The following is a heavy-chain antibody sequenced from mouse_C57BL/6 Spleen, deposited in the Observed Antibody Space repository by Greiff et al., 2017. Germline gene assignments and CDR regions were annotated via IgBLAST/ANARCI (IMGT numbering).Heavy chain of an antibody. V-gene: IGHV14-2*01. CDR2: IDPEDGET. D-gene: IGHD1-1*01. Sequence: EVQGVESGAELVKPGASVKLSCTASGFNIKDYYMHWVKQRTEQGLEWIGRIDPEDGETKYAPKFHGKATITADTSSNTAYLQLSSLTSEDTAVYYCARDYGSSYEAWFAYWGQGTLVTVSA. CDR3: ARDYGSSYEAWFAY. CDR1: GFNIKDYY. J-gene: IGHJ3*01.